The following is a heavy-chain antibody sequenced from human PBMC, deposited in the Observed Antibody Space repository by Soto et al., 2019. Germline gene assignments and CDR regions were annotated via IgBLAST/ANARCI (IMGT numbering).Heavy chain of an antibody. D-gene: IGHD6-19*01. Sequence: VKVSCKASGGTFSSYAISWVRQAPGQGLARMGGIIPISGTANYAQKFQGRDTVTAVECTRTAYMELSSLRSEDTAVYHCARTVRAVAGLDYFDDWGQGTLVTDAS. CDR3: ARTVRAVAGLDYFDD. J-gene: IGHJ4*02. CDR1: GGTFSSYA. V-gene: IGHV1-69*13. CDR2: IIPISGTA.